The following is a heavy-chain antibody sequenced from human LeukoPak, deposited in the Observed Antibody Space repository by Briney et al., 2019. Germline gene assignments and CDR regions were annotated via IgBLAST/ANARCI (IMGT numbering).Heavy chain of an antibody. D-gene: IGHD2/OR15-2a*01. J-gene: IGHJ4*02. CDR3: AKDFYDTAGYDPTHPPLFDS. V-gene: IGHV3-23*01. Sequence: GGSLRLSCVVSGFTFNNFAMTWVRQTPGKGLQWVSTVSGSGATAHHADSVSGRFTISRDNSKNTIYPQMNSLRVEDTALYYCAKDFYDTAGYDPTHPPLFDSWGQGTLVTVSS. CDR2: VSGSGATA. CDR1: GFTFNNFA.